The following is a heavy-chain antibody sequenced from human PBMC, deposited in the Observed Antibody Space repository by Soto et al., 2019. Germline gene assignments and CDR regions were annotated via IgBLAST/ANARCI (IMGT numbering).Heavy chain of an antibody. Sequence: QVQLQESGPGLLKPSGTLSLTCAVSGGSISSSNWWTWVRQPPGKGLEWIGEIYHSGSTNYTPSLESRVTIAVDKSKNQFSLRLSSVTAADTAVYYCAPRTGPPVWGQGTLVTVSS. CDR2: IYHSGST. D-gene: IGHD4-4*01. V-gene: IGHV4-4*02. CDR3: APRTGPPV. CDR1: GGSISSSNW. J-gene: IGHJ4*02.